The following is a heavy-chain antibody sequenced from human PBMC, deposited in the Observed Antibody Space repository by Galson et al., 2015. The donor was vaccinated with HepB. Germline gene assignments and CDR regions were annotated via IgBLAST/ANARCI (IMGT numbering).Heavy chain of an antibody. CDR3: ARQVRTVMVPRLDP. CDR2: IYYSGST. D-gene: IGHD5-18*01. J-gene: IGHJ5*02. Sequence: ETLSLTCTVSGGSITNYYWSWIRQPPEKGLEWIGYIYYSGSTNYNPSLKSRVTISVDTSKNQFSLKLSSVTAADTAVYYCARQVRTVMVPRLDPWGQGTLVTVSS. V-gene: IGHV4-59*08. CDR1: GGSITNYY.